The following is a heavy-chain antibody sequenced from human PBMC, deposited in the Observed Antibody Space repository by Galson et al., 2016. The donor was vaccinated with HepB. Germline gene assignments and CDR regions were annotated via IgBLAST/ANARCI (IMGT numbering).Heavy chain of an antibody. CDR2: IDRPSGDT. CDR1: GFTFTDYH. CDR3: AIPEPESDYGMDV. Sequence: SVKVSCKASGFTFTDYHMHWLRQAPGQGLEWMGRIDRPSGDTKYAQKFQGRVTMTRDTSISTIYMELTSLTSEDTAIYYCAIPEPESDYGMDVWGQGTTVTVSS. V-gene: IGHV1-2*06. D-gene: IGHD1-14*01. J-gene: IGHJ6*02.